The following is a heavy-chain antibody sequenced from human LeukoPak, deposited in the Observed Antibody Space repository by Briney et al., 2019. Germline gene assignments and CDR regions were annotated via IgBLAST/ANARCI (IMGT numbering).Heavy chain of an antibody. Sequence: GGSLRLSCATSGFSFTDYPMNWVRQAPGKGREGISNIRTTAEGAKYAYYADSVNGRVTISRDDGKNTLYLHMNSLRDDDTAVYYCATDQRYAFDYWGQGILVTVSS. CDR3: ATDQRYAFDY. CDR2: IRTTAEGAKYA. J-gene: IGHJ4*02. V-gene: IGHV3-48*02. CDR1: GFSFTDYP. D-gene: IGHD3-9*01.